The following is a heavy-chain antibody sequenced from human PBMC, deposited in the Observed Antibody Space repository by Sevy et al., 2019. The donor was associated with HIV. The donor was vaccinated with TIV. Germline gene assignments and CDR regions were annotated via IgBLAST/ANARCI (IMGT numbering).Heavy chain of an antibody. CDR2: IKADGSDK. Sequence: GGSLRLSCAASGFTFSANWMNWVRRAPGKGLEWVANIKADGSDKHYVDSVEGRFTISRDNAKNLLFLQMNSLRVEDTAVYYCAHESFGRFESRGQGTLVTVSS. CDR3: AHESFGRFES. J-gene: IGHJ4*02. V-gene: IGHV3-7*01. D-gene: IGHD3-16*01. CDR1: GFTFSANW.